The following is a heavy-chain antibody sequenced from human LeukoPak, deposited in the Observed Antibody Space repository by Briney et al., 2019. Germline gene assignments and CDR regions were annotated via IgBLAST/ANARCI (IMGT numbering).Heavy chain of an antibody. CDR2: INHSGST. CDR3: ARGVYSSGPPSDY. D-gene: IGHD6-19*01. V-gene: IGHV4-34*01. CDR1: GGSFSGYY. Sequence: SETLSLTCAVYGGSFSGYYWSWIRQPPGKGLEGIGEINHSGSTNYNPSLKSRVTISVDTSKNQFSLKLSSVTAADTAVYYCARGVYSSGPPSDYWGQGTLVTVSS. J-gene: IGHJ4*02.